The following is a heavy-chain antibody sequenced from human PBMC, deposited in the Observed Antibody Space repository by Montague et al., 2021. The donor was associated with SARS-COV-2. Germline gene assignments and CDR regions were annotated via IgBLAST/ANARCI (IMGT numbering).Heavy chain of an antibody. CDR3: GRGGGWKRHFDY. CDR2: IYYTGST. Sequence: SETLSLTCNVSGGSINNYYWSWIRQSPGRGLEWIGYIYYTGSTTRNPSLDSRVTISLDTSRDLVSLELRSLTAADTAVYYCGRGGGWKRHFDYWGQGTLVAVSS. D-gene: IGHD4-23*01. J-gene: IGHJ4*02. V-gene: IGHV4-59*01. CDR1: GGSINNYY.